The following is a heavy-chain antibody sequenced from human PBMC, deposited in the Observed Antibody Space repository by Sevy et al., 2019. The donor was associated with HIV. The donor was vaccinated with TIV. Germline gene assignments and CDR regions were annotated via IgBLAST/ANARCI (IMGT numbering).Heavy chain of an antibody. CDR3: ARPVTNSGSYSEDFQH. V-gene: IGHV1-2*02. CDR1: GYTFSGYN. J-gene: IGHJ1*01. D-gene: IGHD1-26*01. CDR2: INPNSGGT. Sequence: ASVKVSCKASGYTFSGYNMHWVRQAPGQGLEWMGWINPNSGGTNYAQKFQGRVTMTRDTSISTAYMELSRLRSDDTAVYYCARPVTNSGSYSEDFQHWGQGTLVTVSS.